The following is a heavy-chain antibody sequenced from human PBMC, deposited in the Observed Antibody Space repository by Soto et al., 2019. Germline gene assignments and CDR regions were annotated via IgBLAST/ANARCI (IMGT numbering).Heavy chain of an antibody. CDR3: ARVSNTGMVTTLYYAMDV. CDR1: GYTFTSYG. J-gene: IGHJ6*02. CDR2: ISAYNGNT. D-gene: IGHD5-18*01. Sequence: ASVKVSCKASGYTFTSYGISWVRQAPGQGLEWMGWISAYNGNTNYAQKLQGRVTMTTDTSTSTAYMELSSLRSEDTAMYYCARVSNTGMVTTLYYAMDVWGQGTTVTVSS. V-gene: IGHV1-18*01.